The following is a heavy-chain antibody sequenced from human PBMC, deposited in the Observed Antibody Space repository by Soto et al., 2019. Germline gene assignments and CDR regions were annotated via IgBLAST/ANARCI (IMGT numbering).Heavy chain of an antibody. CDR2: IYYSGST. D-gene: IGHD3-10*01. CDR3: ARDSEGSGPFDY. Sequence: QVQLQESGPGLVKPSQTLSLTCTVSGGSISSGGYYWSWIRQHPGKGLEWIGYIYYSGSTSYNPSLKSRVTISVDTSKNQFSLKLSSVTAADTAVYYCARDSEGSGPFDYWGQGTLVTVSS. J-gene: IGHJ4*02. CDR1: GGSISSGGYY. V-gene: IGHV4-31*03.